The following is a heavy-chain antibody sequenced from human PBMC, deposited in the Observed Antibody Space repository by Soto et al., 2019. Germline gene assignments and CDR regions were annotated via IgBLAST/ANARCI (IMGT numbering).Heavy chain of an antibody. D-gene: IGHD3-10*01. CDR1: GFSLSTSGVA. Sequence: QITLKESGPTLVKTKQTLTLTCTFSGFSLSTSGVAVGWIRQPPGKALEWLALIYWDDDKSYSPSLKNRLTITKDTSKNQVVITMTNLGPVDTATYYCAHSRGWFGESTRAFDYWGQGTLVTVSS. CDR3: AHSRGWFGESTRAFDY. CDR2: IYWDDDK. V-gene: IGHV2-5*02. J-gene: IGHJ4*02.